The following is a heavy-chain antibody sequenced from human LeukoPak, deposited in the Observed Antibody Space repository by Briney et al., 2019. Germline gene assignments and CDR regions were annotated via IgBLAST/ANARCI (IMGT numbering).Heavy chain of an antibody. CDR3: ATAIAAAGFYKAFDY. CDR1: GYTLTELS. D-gene: IGHD6-13*01. Sequence: GASVKVSCKVSGYTLTELSMHWVRQAPGKGLEWMGGFDPEDGETIYAQKFQGRVTMTEDTSTDTAYMELSSLRSEDTAGYYCATAIAAAGFYKAFDYWGQGTPVTVSS. J-gene: IGHJ4*02. CDR2: FDPEDGET. V-gene: IGHV1-24*01.